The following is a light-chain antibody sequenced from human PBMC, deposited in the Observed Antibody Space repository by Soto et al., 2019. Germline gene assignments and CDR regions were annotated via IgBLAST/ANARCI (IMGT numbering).Light chain of an antibody. CDR3: QQRGGWPLT. Sequence: EIVLTQSPATLSLSPGERAALSCRASQGVGRFLAWYQQKPGQAPRLLIYDASNRATGIPARFSGSGSETDLTLANDHLEPEDFAVYYCQQRGGWPLTFRGGTKVEIK. V-gene: IGKV3-11*01. CDR2: DAS. CDR1: QGVGRF. J-gene: IGKJ4*01.